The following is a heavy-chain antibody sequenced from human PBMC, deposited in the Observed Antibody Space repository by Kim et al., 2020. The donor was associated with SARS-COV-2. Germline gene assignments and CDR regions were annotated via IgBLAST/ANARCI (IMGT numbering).Heavy chain of an antibody. CDR3: ATASLSGSWRYWFDP. V-gene: IGHV1-24*01. CDR2: FDPEDGET. CDR1: GYTLTELS. Sequence: ASVKVSCKVSGYTLTELSMHWVRQAPGKGLEWMGGFDPEDGETIYAQKFQGRVTMTEDTSTDTAYMELSSLRSEDTAVYYCATASLSGSWRYWFDPWGQGTLVTVSS. J-gene: IGHJ5*02. D-gene: IGHD6-13*01.